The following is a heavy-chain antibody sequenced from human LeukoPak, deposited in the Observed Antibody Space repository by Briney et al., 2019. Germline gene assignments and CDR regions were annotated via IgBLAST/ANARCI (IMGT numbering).Heavy chain of an antibody. CDR1: GGTFSSYA. J-gene: IGHJ5*02. CDR2: IIPIFGTA. V-gene: IGHV1-69*01. Sequence: ASVKVSCKASGGTFSSYAISWVRQAPGQGLEWMGGIIPIFGTANYAQKFQGRVTITADESTTTAYMEPSSLRSEDTAVYYCARDYGNNWFDPWGQGTLVTVSA. D-gene: IGHD4-17*01. CDR3: ARDYGNNWFDP.